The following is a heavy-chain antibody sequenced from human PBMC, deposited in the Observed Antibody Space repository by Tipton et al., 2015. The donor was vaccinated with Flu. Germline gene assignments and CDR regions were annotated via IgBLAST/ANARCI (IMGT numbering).Heavy chain of an antibody. CDR2: IYYSGST. J-gene: IGHJ5*02. V-gene: IGHV4-59*01. D-gene: IGHD3-16*01. CDR3: AGWGSFQEAAASNWVRWFDP. CDR1: GGSISSYY. Sequence: TLSLTCTVSGGSISSYYWSWIRQPPGKGLEWIGYIYYSGSTNYNPSLKSRVTISVDTSKNQFSLKLSSVTAADTAVYYCAGWGSFQEAAASNWVRWFDPWGQGTLVTVSS.